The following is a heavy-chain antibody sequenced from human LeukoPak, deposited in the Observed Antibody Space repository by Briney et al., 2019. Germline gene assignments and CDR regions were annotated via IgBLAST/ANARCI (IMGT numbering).Heavy chain of an antibody. J-gene: IGHJ4*02. Sequence: GGSLRLSCAASGFTFTSSALSWVRQAPGKWLEWVSSISGSGHSTDYAHSVKGRFTVSRDNSKNTLYLQMNSLRAEDTAVYFCAKEPHMLTGYYTDYFDSWGQGTLVTVSS. CDR1: GFTFTSSA. CDR3: AKEPHMLTGYYTDYFDS. D-gene: IGHD3-9*01. V-gene: IGHV3-23*01. CDR2: ISGSGHST.